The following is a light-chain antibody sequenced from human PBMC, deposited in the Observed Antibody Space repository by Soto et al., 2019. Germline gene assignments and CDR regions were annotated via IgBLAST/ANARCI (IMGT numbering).Light chain of an antibody. CDR1: RRVVDSY. Sequence: PRTLCLHPRERATLSCRATRRVVDSYLAWYQQKPGQAPRLVIYGASTRATGIPARFSGSGSGTEFTLTISSLQSEDFAVYYCQQYNDWPPYTFGQGTKVDIK. J-gene: IGKJ2*01. CDR3: QQYNDWPPYT. CDR2: GAS. V-gene: IGKV3-15*01.